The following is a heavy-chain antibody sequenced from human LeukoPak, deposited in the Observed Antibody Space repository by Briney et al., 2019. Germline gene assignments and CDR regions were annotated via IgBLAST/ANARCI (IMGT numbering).Heavy chain of an antibody. V-gene: IGHV3-48*02. Sequence: GGSLRLSCAASGFTFSTYNMNWVRQAPGKGLEWVSHITTSSTNIYYADSVKGRFTISRDNAKNALSLQMNSLRDEDTAVYYCATSGNYYLKYWGQGTLVTVSS. CDR3: ATSGNYYLKY. CDR1: GFTFSTYN. D-gene: IGHD1-26*01. CDR2: ITTSSTNI. J-gene: IGHJ4*02.